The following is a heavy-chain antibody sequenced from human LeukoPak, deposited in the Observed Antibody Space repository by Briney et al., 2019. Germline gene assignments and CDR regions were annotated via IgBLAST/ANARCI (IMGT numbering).Heavy chain of an antibody. D-gene: IGHD2-2*01. V-gene: IGHV4-30-2*01. CDR1: GGSISSGGYS. J-gene: IGHJ4*02. CDR2: VYHSGST. CDR3: ARLVVKGDYFDY. Sequence: PSETLFLTCAVSGGSISSGGYSWSWIRQPPGKGLEWIGYVYHSGSTYYNPSLKSRVTISVDRSKSQFSLKLSSVTAADTAVYYCARLVVKGDYFDYWGQGTLVTVSS.